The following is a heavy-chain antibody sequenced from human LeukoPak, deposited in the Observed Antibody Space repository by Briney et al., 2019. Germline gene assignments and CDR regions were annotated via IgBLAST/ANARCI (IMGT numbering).Heavy chain of an antibody. Sequence: GASVKVSCKASGYTFTSYGISWVRQAPGQGLEWMGWISAYNGNTNYAQKFQGRVTMTEDTSTDTAYMELSSLRSEDTAVYYCATGEGGYYDSSGYYHYWGQGTLVTVSS. CDR1: GYTFTSYG. D-gene: IGHD3-22*01. CDR3: ATGEGGYYDSSGYYHY. J-gene: IGHJ4*02. CDR2: ISAYNGNT. V-gene: IGHV1-18*01.